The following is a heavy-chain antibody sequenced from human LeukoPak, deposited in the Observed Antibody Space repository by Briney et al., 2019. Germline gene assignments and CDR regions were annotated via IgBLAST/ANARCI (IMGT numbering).Heavy chain of an antibody. CDR2: IFYTGDS. CDR1: GGSFSGYY. J-gene: IGHJ4*02. CDR3: ARHRFASPLDS. Sequence: SETLSLTCAVSGGSFSGYYWTWIRQPPGKGLEWIGYIFYTGDSNHNPSFKSRVSISLDTSKDQISLKLYSVTAADTAVYYCARHRFASPLDSWGQGTLVTVSS. D-gene: IGHD2-21*01. V-gene: IGHV4-59*08.